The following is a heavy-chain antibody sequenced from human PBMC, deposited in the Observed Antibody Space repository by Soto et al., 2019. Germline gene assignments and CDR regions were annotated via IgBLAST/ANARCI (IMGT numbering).Heavy chain of an antibody. CDR1: GFTFSSYG. D-gene: IGHD1-26*01. CDR3: AKGGIVGATRFIDY. Sequence: QVQLVESGGGVVQPGRSLRLSCAASGFTFSSYGMHRVRQAPGKGLEWVAVISYDGSNKYYADSVKGRFTISRDNSQNTLYLQMNSLRAEDTAVYYCAKGGIVGATRFIDYWGQGTLVTVSS. CDR2: ISYDGSNK. J-gene: IGHJ4*02. V-gene: IGHV3-30*18.